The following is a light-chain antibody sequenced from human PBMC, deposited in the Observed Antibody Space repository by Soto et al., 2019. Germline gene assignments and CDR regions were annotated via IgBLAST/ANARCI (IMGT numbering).Light chain of an antibody. CDR3: QKHDNLPRT. CDR1: PDIRSY. V-gene: IGKV1-33*01. Sequence: DIEMPPSQASLSASVGDRAPLTCRASPDIRSYLDWYQQKPGKAPKLLIYDASNWETGVPSRFSGSGSGTDFTFTISSLEPEDIATYYCQKHDNLPRTFGRGNQLEIK. J-gene: IGKJ5*01. CDR2: DAS.